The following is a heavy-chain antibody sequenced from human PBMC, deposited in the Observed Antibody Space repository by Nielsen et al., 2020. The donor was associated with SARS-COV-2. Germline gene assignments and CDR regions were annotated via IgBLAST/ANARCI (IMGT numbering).Heavy chain of an antibody. CDR1: GFTFSNAW. CDR3: TTDLCSSSWDSDY. CDR2: IKSKTDGGTT. Sequence: GGSLRLSCAASGFTFSNAWMSWVRQAPGKGLEWVGRIKSKTDGGTTDYAAPVKGRFTISRDDSKNTLYLQMNSLKTEDTAVYYCTTDLCSSSWDSDYWGQGTLVTVSS. D-gene: IGHD6-13*01. V-gene: IGHV3-15*01. J-gene: IGHJ4*02.